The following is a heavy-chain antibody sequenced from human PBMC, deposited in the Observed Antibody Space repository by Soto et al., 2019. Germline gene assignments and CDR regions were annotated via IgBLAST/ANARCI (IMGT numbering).Heavy chain of an antibody. CDR3: ARDLDSSGWYGGFDY. CDR2: MNPNSGNT. CDR1: GYTFTSYD. Sequence: ASVKVSCKASGYTFTSYDINWVRQATGQGLEWMGWMNPNSGNTGYAQKFQGRVTMTRDTSTSIVYMEVSSLRSEDTAVYYCARDLDSSGWYGGFDYWGQGTLVTVSS. D-gene: IGHD6-19*01. J-gene: IGHJ4*02. V-gene: IGHV1-8*01.